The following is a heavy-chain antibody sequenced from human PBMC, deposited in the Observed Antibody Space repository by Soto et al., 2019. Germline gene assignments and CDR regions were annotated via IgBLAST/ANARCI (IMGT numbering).Heavy chain of an antibody. Sequence: GGSLRLSCAASGFTFSSYAMSWVRQAPGKGLEWVSAISGSGGSTYYADSVKGRFTISRDNSKNTLYLQMNSLRAEDTSVYYCAKYKVRGVIFDYWGQGTLVTVSS. V-gene: IGHV3-23*01. CDR3: AKYKVRGVIFDY. CDR2: ISGSGGST. D-gene: IGHD3-10*01. CDR1: GFTFSSYA. J-gene: IGHJ4*02.